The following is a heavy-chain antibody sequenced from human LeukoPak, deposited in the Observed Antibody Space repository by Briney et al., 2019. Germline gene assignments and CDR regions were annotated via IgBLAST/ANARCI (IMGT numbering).Heavy chain of an antibody. CDR2: ISGSGGST. Sequence: PGGTLRLSCAASGFTFNNYDMSWVRQAAGKGLEWVSAISGSGGSTYYADSVNGLFTISRDNSKNTLYLQMNSLSAEDTAVYYCARGGDFVVVPAASCPDYWGQGTMVTVSS. J-gene: IGHJ4*02. V-gene: IGHV3-23*01. CDR1: GFTFNNYD. D-gene: IGHD2-2*01. CDR3: ARGGDFVVVPAASCPDY.